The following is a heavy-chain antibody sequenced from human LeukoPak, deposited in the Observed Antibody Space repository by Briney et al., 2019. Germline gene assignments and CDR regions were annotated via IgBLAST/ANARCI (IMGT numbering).Heavy chain of an antibody. Sequence: PGGSLRLSCAASGFTSSSYAMSWVRQAPGKGLEWVSAISGSGGSTYYADSVKGRFTISRDNSKNTLYLQMNSLRAEDTAVYYCAKDRGGPYYDYVWGSYRIDPWGQGTLVTVSS. CDR3: AKDRGGPYYDYVWGSYRIDP. CDR1: GFTSSSYA. J-gene: IGHJ5*02. D-gene: IGHD3-16*01. CDR2: ISGSGGST. V-gene: IGHV3-23*01.